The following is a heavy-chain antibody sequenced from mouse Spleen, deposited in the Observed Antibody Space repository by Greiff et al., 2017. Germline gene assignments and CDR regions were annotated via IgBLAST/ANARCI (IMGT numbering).Heavy chain of an antibody. CDR3: ARPLYYGSSYEGYYFDY. D-gene: IGHD1-1*01. CDR1: GFTFSSYG. V-gene: IGHV5-6*01. Sequence: EVKLVESGGDLVKPGGSLKLSCAASGFTFSSYGMSWVRQTPDSVKGRFTISRDNAKNTLYLQMSSLKSEDTAMYYCARPLYYGSSYEGYYFDYWGQGTTLTVSS. J-gene: IGHJ2*01.